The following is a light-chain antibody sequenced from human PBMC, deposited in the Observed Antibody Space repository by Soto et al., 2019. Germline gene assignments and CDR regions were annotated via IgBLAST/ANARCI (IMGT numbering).Light chain of an antibody. CDR3: QHYDSARWT. V-gene: IGKV3-20*01. Sequence: ETVLTQSPVSLSLSPGEGATLSCTASQSLSGRYLAWYQQRPGQAPKLLMYEASSRATGIPDRFSGSGSGTDFSLTISRLEPEDFAVYYCQHYDSARWTFGLGTKVDIK. CDR1: QSLSGRY. J-gene: IGKJ1*01. CDR2: EAS.